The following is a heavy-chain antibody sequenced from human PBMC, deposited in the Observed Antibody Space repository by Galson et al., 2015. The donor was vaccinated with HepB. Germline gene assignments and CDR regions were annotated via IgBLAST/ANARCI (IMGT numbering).Heavy chain of an antibody. D-gene: IGHD3-10*01. CDR3: VKDRGAQGTMVRGVITPTGDLQH. J-gene: IGHJ1*01. V-gene: IGHV3-64D*06. CDR1: GFTFSSYA. Sequence: SLRLSCAASGFTFSSYAMHGVRQAPGKGLEYVSAISSNGGSTYYADSVKGRFTISRDNSKNTLYLQMSSLRAEDTAVYYCVKDRGAQGTMVRGVITPTGDLQHWGQGTLVTVSS. CDR2: ISSNGGST.